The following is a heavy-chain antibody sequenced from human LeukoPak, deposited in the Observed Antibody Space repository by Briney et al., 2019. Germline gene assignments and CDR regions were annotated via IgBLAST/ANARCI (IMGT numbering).Heavy chain of an antibody. CDR2: ISSSSSYI. CDR3: ARDLFGQWRKTTVPY. V-gene: IGHV3-21*01. D-gene: IGHD4-17*01. J-gene: IGHJ4*02. CDR1: GFTFSSYS. Sequence: GGSLRLSYAASGFTFSSYSMNWVRQAPGKGLEWVSSISSSSSYIYYADSVKGRFTISRDNAKNSLYLQMNSLRAEDTAVYYCARDLFGQWRKTTVPYWGQGTLVTVSS.